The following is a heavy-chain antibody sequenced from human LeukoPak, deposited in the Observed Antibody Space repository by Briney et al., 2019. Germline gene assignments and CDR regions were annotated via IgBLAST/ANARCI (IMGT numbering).Heavy chain of an antibody. D-gene: IGHD6-13*01. CDR3: ARSIHSSSWPMDV. J-gene: IGHJ6*02. Sequence: GGSLRLSCAASGFTFSSYGMHWVRQAPGKGLEWVAVISYDGSNKYYADSVKGRFTISRDNSKNTLYLQMNSLRAEDTAVYYCARSIHSSSWPMDVWGQGTTVTVSS. V-gene: IGHV3-30*03. CDR2: ISYDGSNK. CDR1: GFTFSSYG.